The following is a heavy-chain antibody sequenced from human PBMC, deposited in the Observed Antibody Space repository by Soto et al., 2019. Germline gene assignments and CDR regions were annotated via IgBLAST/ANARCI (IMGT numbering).Heavy chain of an antibody. D-gene: IGHD3-10*01. CDR1: GFTLTSYS. Sequence: EVQLVESGGGLVKPGGSLRLSCAASGFTLTSYSMNWVRQAPGKGLEWVSSISSSSSHIYYADSVNGRFTISRDNARNSVYLQMNSLRAEDTAVYYCVRERGLSSFYGMDVWGQGTTVTVAS. CDR2: ISSSSSHI. J-gene: IGHJ6*02. V-gene: IGHV3-21*02. CDR3: VRERGLSSFYGMDV.